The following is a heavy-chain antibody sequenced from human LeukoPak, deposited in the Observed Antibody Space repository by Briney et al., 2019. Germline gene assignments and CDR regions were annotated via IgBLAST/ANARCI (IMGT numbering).Heavy chain of an antibody. CDR3: ARDEARYCSSTSCYGLFY. CDR2: ISYDGSNK. V-gene: IGHV3-30*04. D-gene: IGHD2-2*01. J-gene: IGHJ4*02. CDR1: GFTFSSYA. Sequence: GGSLRLSCAASGFTFSSYAMHWVRQAPGKGLEWVAVISYDGSNKYYADSVKGRFIISRDNSKNTLYLQMNSLRAEDTAVYYCARDEARYCSSTSCYGLFYWGQGTLVTVSS.